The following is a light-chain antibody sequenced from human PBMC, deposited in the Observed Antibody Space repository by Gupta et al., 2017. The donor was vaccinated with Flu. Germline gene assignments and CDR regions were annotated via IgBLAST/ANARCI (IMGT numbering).Light chain of an antibody. Sequence: GTLSLSPGERATLSCRARQSVYSNYLAWYQQKPGQAPRLLISVASTRATGIPDRFSGSGSGTDFTLTINRLEPEDCAVYYCQQEGDSPITFGGGTKVEI. CDR1: QSVYSNY. J-gene: IGKJ4*01. V-gene: IGKV3-20*01. CDR2: VAS. CDR3: QQEGDSPIT.